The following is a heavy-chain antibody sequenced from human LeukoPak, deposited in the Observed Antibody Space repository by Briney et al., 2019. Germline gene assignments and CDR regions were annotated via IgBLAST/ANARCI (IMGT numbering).Heavy chain of an antibody. CDR2: IYSGGST. Sequence: PGGSLRLSWAASGFTVSSNYMSWVRQAPGKGLEWVSVIYSGGSTYYAESVKGRFTISRDNSKNTLYLQMNSLRAEDTAVYYCASNSDYWGQGTLVTVSS. J-gene: IGHJ4*02. V-gene: IGHV3-53*01. D-gene: IGHD2/OR15-2a*01. CDR3: ASNSDY. CDR1: GFTVSSNY.